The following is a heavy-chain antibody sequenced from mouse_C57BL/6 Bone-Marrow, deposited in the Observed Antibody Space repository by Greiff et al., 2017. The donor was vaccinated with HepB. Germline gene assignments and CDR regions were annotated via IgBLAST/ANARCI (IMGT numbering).Heavy chain of an antibody. Sequence: VKLMESGPELVKPGASVKLSCKASGYTFTSYDINWVKQRPGQGLEWIGWIYPRDGSTKYNEKFKGKATLTVDTSSSTAYMELHSLTSEDSAVYFCARGGITTVVSPSMDYWGQGTSVTVSS. J-gene: IGHJ4*01. CDR1: GYTFTSYD. V-gene: IGHV1-85*01. D-gene: IGHD1-1*01. CDR3: ARGGITTVVSPSMDY. CDR2: IYPRDGST.